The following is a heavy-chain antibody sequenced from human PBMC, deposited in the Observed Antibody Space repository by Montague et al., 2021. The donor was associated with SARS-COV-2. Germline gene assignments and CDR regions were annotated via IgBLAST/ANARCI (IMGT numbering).Heavy chain of an antibody. Sequence: PALVKPTQTLTLTCTFSGFSITTSTMGVGWIRQPPGKALGWLALXXWVDEKRFSPSLKSRLTITKDTFKDQVVLRMTNMDPVDTATYYCVHYASGSYYFHYWGQGTLVTVSS. D-gene: IGHD3-10*01. V-gene: IGHV2-5*02. CDR2: XXWVDEK. CDR3: VHYASGSYYFHY. J-gene: IGHJ4*02. CDR1: GFSITTSTMG.